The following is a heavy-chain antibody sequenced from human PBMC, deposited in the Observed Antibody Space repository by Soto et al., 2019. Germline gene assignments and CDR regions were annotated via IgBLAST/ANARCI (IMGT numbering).Heavy chain of an antibody. V-gene: IGHV3-74*01. CDR2: INSDASTT. CDR1: GFTFSTSW. D-gene: IGHD6-19*01. CDR3: ARGPRGWFGYDY. Sequence: EVQLVESGGGLVQPGGSLRLSCAASGFTFSTSWMHWVRQAAGNGLVWVSRINSDASTTNYAASVKGRFTISRDNAKNTLYLQTDSLTAEDTAVYYCARGPRGWFGYDYWGQGTLVTVSS. J-gene: IGHJ4*02.